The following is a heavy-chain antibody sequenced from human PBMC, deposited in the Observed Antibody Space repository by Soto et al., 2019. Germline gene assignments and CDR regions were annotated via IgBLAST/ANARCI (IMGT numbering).Heavy chain of an antibody. V-gene: IGHV4-39*01. J-gene: IGHJ4*02. CDR3: ARHQAPYYDFWSGYYSPFDY. CDR2: IYYSGST. Sequence: PSETLSLTCTVSGGSVSSSSYYWGWIRQPPGKGLEWIGSIYYSGSTYYNPSLKSRVTISVDTSKNQFSLKLSSVTAADTAVYYCARHQAPYYDFWSGYYSPFDYWGQGTLVTVSS. D-gene: IGHD3-3*01. CDR1: GGSVSSSSYY.